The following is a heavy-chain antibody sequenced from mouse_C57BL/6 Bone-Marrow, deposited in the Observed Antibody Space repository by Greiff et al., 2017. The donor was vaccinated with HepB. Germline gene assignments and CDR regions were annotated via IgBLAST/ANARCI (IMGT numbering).Heavy chain of an antibody. J-gene: IGHJ3*01. D-gene: IGHD2-2*01. CDR1: GFTFSSYA. CDR2: ISDGGSYT. V-gene: IGHV5-4*01. Sequence: DVKLVESGGGLVKPGGSLKLSCAASGFTFSSYAMSWVRQTPEKRLEWVATISDGGSYTYYPDNVKGRFTISRDNAKNNLYLQMSHLKSEDTAMYYCARDYGGYDGFAYWGQGTLVTVSA. CDR3: ARDYGGYDGFAY.